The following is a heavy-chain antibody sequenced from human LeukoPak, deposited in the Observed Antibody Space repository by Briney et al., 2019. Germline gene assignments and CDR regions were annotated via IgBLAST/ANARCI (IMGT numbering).Heavy chain of an antibody. Sequence: GGSLRLSCAVSGFTFSTYAMTWVRQAPGKGLEWVSEITGSGNSTYYADSVKGRFTISRDNSKNTLYLQMNSLRAEDTAVYYCATPYGEFDSWGQGTLVTVSS. D-gene: IGHD4-17*01. CDR2: ITGSGNST. V-gene: IGHV3-23*01. J-gene: IGHJ4*02. CDR3: ATPYGEFDS. CDR1: GFTFSTYA.